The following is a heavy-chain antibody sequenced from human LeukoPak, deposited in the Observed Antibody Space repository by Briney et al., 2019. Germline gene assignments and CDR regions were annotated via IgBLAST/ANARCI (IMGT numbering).Heavy chain of an antibody. D-gene: IGHD6-13*01. CDR1: GFTFSSYG. Sequence: PGRSLRLSCAASGFTFSSYGMHWVRQAPGKGLEWVAVIWYDGSNKYYADSVKGRFTISRDNSKNSLYLQMNSLRAEDTAVYYCARDRTRGIAAAGTKVGFDYWGQGTLVTVSS. CDR2: IWYDGSNK. V-gene: IGHV3-33*01. J-gene: IGHJ4*02. CDR3: ARDRTRGIAAAGTKVGFDY.